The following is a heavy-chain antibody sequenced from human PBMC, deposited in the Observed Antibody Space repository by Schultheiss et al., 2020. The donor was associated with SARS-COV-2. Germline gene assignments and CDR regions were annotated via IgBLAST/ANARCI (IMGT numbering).Heavy chain of an antibody. D-gene: IGHD3-10*01. J-gene: IGHJ5*02. CDR2: INPGSGGT. V-gene: IGHV1-46*01. Sequence: ASVKVSCKASGGTFSSYAISWVRQAPGQGLEWMGIINPGSGGTSYAQKFRGRLTMTRDTSTSTVYMELSSLRSEDTAVYYCARGGSGTWGWSDPWGQGTLVTVSS. CDR1: GGTFSSYA. CDR3: ARGGSGTWGWSDP.